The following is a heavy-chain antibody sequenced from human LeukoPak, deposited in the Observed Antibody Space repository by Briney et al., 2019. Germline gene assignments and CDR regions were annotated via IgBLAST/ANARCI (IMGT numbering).Heavy chain of an antibody. J-gene: IGHJ4*02. V-gene: IGHV1-2*06. CDR3: ARERVVRGSFDY. Sequence: ASVKVSCKASGYTFTGYYMHWVRQAPGQGLEWMGRINPNSGGTNYAQKFQGRVTMTRDTSISTAYMELSRLRSDGTAVYYCARERVVRGSFDYWGQGTLVTVSS. CDR2: INPNSGGT. CDR1: GYTFTGYY. D-gene: IGHD3-10*01.